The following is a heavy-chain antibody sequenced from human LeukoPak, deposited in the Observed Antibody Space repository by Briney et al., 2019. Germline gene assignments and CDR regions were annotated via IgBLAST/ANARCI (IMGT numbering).Heavy chain of an antibody. CDR1: GFTFSSFA. Sequence: GGSLRLSCAASGFTFSSFAMHWVRQAPGKGLEYLSAIYSDGSRTYYADSVKGRFTISRDNSKNTLYLEMNSLRAEDTAVYYCAKDLGYYSSYYYGMDVWGQGTTVTVSS. V-gene: IGHV3-64*04. J-gene: IGHJ6*02. CDR2: IYSDGSRT. CDR3: AKDLGYYSSYYYGMDV. D-gene: IGHD4-11*01.